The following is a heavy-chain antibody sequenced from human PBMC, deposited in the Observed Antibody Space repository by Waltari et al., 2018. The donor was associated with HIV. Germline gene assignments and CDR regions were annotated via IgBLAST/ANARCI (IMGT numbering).Heavy chain of an antibody. Sequence: QVQLQESGPGLVRPSQTLSLPCSVSGGSINTDGHYWSWTRQPAGQGLEWIGRVYASGITHYNPSLKSRLTLSVDPSKNEFSLSLSSVTAADTAVYFCARDSTIFGMDVWGQGTTVTVSS. CDR3: ARDSTIFGMDV. CDR2: VYASGIT. J-gene: IGHJ6*02. CDR1: GGSINTDGHY. D-gene: IGHD3-3*01. V-gene: IGHV4-61*02.